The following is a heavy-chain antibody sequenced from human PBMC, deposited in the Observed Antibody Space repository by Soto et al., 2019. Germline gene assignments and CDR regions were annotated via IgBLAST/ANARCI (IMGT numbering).Heavy chain of an antibody. J-gene: IGHJ6*02. CDR2: IYYSGST. CDR3: ARPNDYGDYYYGMDV. V-gene: IGHV4-59*08. CDR1: GGSISSYY. D-gene: IGHD4-17*01. Sequence: SETLSLTCTVSGGSISSYYWSWIRQPPGKGLEWIGYIYYSGSTNYNPSLKSRVTISVDTSKNQFSLKLSSVTAADTAVYYCARPNDYGDYYYGMDVWGQGTTVTVSS.